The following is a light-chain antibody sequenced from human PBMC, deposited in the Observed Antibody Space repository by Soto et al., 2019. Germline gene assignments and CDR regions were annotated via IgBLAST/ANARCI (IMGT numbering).Light chain of an antibody. CDR1: GSDVGSYKL. Sequence: QSALTQPASVSGSLGQWITISCTGTGSDVGSYKLVSWYQQHPRKAPKLIIFEGINRPSGVSNRFSGSKSDNSASLTISGLQAEDEADYYCCSHVGTWVFGGGTKLTVL. CDR2: EGI. CDR3: CSHVGTWV. J-gene: IGLJ3*02. V-gene: IGLV2-23*01.